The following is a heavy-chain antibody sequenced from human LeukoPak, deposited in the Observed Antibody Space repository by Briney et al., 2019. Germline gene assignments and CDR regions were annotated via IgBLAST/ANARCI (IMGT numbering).Heavy chain of an antibody. Sequence: ASVKVSCKASGYTFTGYYMHWVRQAPGQGLEWMGWINPNSGGTNYAQNFQGRVTMSRDTSISTAYMELSSLRSEDTAVYYCARAMATIAYIYYSDYWGQGTLVTVSS. V-gene: IGHV1-2*02. CDR2: INPNSGGT. J-gene: IGHJ4*02. CDR1: GYTFTGYY. CDR3: ARAMATIAYIYYSDY. D-gene: IGHD5-24*01.